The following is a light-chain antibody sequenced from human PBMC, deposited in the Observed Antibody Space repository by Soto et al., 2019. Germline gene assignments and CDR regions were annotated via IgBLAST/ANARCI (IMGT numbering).Light chain of an antibody. CDR1: QGVSSD. CDR2: GAS. CDR3: QQYSNWPPWT. J-gene: IGKJ1*01. Sequence: EIVMTQSPATLSVSPGERATLSCRASQGVSSDLAWYQQRPGQAPRLLIYGASTRATGIPVRFSGSGSGTEFTLTISRLQSEDFAVYYCQQYSNWPPWTFGQGTKVEIK. V-gene: IGKV3-15*01.